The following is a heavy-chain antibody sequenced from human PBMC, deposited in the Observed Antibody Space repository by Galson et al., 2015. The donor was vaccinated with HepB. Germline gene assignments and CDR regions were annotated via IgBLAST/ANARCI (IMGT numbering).Heavy chain of an antibody. CDR3: AKGGRYSTTWTYYDY. J-gene: IGHJ4*02. Sequence: QSGAEVKKPGESLEISCKASGYSFSNYWVAWVRQMPGKGLEWMGIIYPGDSDIRYSPSFQGQVTISADKSISTAYLQWSSLKASDTAIFYCAKGGRYSTTWTYYDYWGQGTLVTVSS. V-gene: IGHV5-51*01. D-gene: IGHD6-13*01. CDR1: GYSFSNYW. CDR2: IYPGDSDI.